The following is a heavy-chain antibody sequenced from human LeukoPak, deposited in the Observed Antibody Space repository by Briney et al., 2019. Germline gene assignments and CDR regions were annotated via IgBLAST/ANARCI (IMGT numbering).Heavy chain of an antibody. J-gene: IGHJ4*02. CDR2: IKLDGSEK. Sequence: PGGSLRLSCAASGFTFSSYWMSWVRQAPGKGLEWVANIKLDGSEKYYVDSVKGRFTISRDNAKKSLYLQMNSLRDEDTAVYYCATGGFTFAFWGQGTLVTVSS. CDR3: ATGGFTFAF. CDR1: GFTFSSYW. D-gene: IGHD5-12*01. V-gene: IGHV3-7*01.